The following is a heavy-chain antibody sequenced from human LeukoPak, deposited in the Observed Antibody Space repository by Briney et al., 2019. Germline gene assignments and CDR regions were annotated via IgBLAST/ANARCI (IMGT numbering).Heavy chain of an antibody. CDR2: INPNSGGT. J-gene: IGHJ4*02. CDR1: GYTFTGYY. V-gene: IGHV1-2*02. CDR3: ARDGGGINDIHADY. Sequence: ASVKVSCKASGYTFTGYYMRWVRQAPGHGREWMGWINPNSGGTNYAQKFQGRVTMTSDTSISTAYMELSRLRSDDRAVYYCARDGGGINDIHADYWGQGTLVTVSS. D-gene: IGHD3-9*01.